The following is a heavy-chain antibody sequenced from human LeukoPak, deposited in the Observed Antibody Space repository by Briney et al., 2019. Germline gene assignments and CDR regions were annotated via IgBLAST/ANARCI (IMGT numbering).Heavy chain of an antibody. D-gene: IGHD3-22*01. V-gene: IGHV4-34*01. J-gene: IGHJ4*02. CDR2: INHSGST. CDR3: ARGGDSSGYYFAYYYFDY. CDR1: GGSFSGYY. Sequence: KSSETLSLTCAVYGGSFSGYYWSWIRQPPGKGLEWIGEINHSGSTNYNPSLKSRVTISVDTSKNQFSLKLSSVTAADTAVYYCARGGDSSGYYFAYYYFDYWGQGTLVTVSS.